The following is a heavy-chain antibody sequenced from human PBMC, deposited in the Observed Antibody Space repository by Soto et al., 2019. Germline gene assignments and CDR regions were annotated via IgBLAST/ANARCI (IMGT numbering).Heavy chain of an antibody. J-gene: IGHJ6*02. Sequence: EVQLVESGGGLVQPGGSLRLSCAASGFTFSSYDMHWVRQATGKGLELVSAIGTAGDTYYPGSVKGRFTISRENAKNSLYLQMNSLRAGDTAVYYCERVGLYYYGMDVWGQGTTVTVSS. CDR1: GFTFSSYD. V-gene: IGHV3-13*01. CDR3: ERVGLYYYGMDV. CDR2: IGTAGDT.